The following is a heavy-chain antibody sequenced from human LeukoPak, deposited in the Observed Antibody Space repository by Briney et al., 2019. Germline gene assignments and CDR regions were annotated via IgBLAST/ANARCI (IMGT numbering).Heavy chain of an antibody. V-gene: IGHV3-33*01. CDR3: ARGYSALDY. CDR1: GFTFSNYG. D-gene: IGHD6-13*01. Sequence: GRSLRLSCAASGFTFSNYGMHWVRQAPGKGLEWVAVIWYDGSNGYYADSVKGRFTISRDNSKNTLYLQMNSLRAEDTAVYYCARGYSALDYWGQGTLVTVSS. J-gene: IGHJ4*02. CDR2: IWYDGSNG.